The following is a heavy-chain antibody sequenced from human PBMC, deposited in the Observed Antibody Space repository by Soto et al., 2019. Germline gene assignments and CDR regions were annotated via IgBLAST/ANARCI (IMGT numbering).Heavy chain of an antibody. CDR1: GFTFSSYA. J-gene: IGHJ6*02. D-gene: IGHD1-1*01. V-gene: IGHV3-23*01. CDR2: ISGSGGST. Sequence: PGGSLRLSCAASGFTFSSYAMSWVRQAPGKGLEWVSAISGSGGSTYYADSVKGRFTISRDNSKNTLYLQMNSLRAEDTAVYYCANGVGRPYYYYGMDVWGQGTTVTVSS. CDR3: ANGVGRPYYYYGMDV.